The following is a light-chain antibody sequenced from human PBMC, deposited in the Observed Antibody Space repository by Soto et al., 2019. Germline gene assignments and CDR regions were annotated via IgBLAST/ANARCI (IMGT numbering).Light chain of an antibody. CDR2: KAL. Sequence: DIQMTQSPSALSASVGDRVTITCRASQGIDHWLAWYQQKPGKAPKVLVYKALILEGGVPSRFSGSESGTEFTLTISSLQPDDFATYYCQQYYTYPYTFGQGTKLDMK. J-gene: IGKJ2*01. V-gene: IGKV1-5*03. CDR3: QQYYTYPYT. CDR1: QGIDHW.